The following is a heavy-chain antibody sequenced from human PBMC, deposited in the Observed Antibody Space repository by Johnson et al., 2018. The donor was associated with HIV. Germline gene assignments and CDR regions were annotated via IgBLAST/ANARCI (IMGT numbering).Heavy chain of an antibody. Sequence: QVQLVESGGGVVQPGRSVRLSCAASGLSFSSYGMEWVRQAPGKGLEWVAYIRSDGVHKQYTDSVKGRFTISRDNSKNTVYLHMNSLRDEDTSGYYCTVLKTGGLRVGNFDIWGQGTMVTVSP. CDR2: IRSDGVHK. J-gene: IGHJ3*02. CDR1: GLSFSSYG. V-gene: IGHV3-30*02. CDR3: TVLKTGGLRVGNFDI. D-gene: IGHD1-26*01.